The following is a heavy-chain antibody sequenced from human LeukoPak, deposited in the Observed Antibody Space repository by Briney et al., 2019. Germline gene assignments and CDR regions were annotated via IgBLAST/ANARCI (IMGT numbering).Heavy chain of an antibody. V-gene: IGHV3-20*04. Sequence: GGSLRVSCAASGLTFDDYGMRGVGPAPGRGVTWVYGINWKGGGPGYADPSKGRFPLSRDNAKNSLYLQMNIRDAGAKAWFSLSRGGITIFGVVIYMDVWGKGTTVTVSS. CDR2: INWKGGGP. D-gene: IGHD3-3*01. CDR1: GLTFDDYG. CDR3: SRGGITIFGVVIYMDV. J-gene: IGHJ6*03.